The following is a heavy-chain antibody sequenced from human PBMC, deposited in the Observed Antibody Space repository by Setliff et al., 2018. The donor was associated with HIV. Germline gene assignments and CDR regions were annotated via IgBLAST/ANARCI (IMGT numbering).Heavy chain of an antibody. D-gene: IGHD2-8*01. CDR2: INPTGGST. J-gene: IGHJ3*01. CDR3: ARERRLMRYDAFDV. CDR1: GDSFSSYY. V-gene: IGHV1-46*01. Sequence: ASVKVSCKASGDSFSSYYMHWVRQAPGQGLEWMGRINPTGGSTSYAQRFQGRVIVTRDTSTSTVYMELSSLRSEDSAVYYCARERRLMRYDAFDVWGQGTLVTVSS.